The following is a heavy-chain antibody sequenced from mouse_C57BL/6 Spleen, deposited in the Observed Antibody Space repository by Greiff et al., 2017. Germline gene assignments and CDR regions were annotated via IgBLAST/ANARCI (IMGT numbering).Heavy chain of an antibody. V-gene: IGHV1-64*01. CDR2: IHPNSGST. Sequence: VQLQQPGAELVKPGASVKLSCKASGYTFTSSWMHWVKQRPGQGLEWIGMIHPNSGSTNYNEKFKSKATLTVDKSSSTAYMQLSSLTSEDSAFYYCAHYGSSFFDYWGQGTTLTVSS. J-gene: IGHJ2*01. CDR3: AHYGSSFFDY. CDR1: GYTFTSSW. D-gene: IGHD1-1*01.